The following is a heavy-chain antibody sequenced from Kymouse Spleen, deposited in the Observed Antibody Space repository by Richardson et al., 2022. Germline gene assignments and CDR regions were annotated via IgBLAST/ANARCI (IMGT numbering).Heavy chain of an antibody. V-gene: IGHV4-34*01. J-gene: IGHJ6*02. D-gene: IGHD2-8*01. CDR1: GGSFSGYY. Sequence: QVQLQQWGAGLLKPSETLSLTCAVYGGSFSGYYWSWIRQPPGKGLEWIGEINHSGSTNYNPSLKSRVTISVDTSKNQFSLKLSSVTAADTAVYYCARGYCTNGVCSHLDYGMDVWGQGTTVTVSS. CDR2: INHSGST. CDR3: ARGYCTNGVCSHLDYGMDV.